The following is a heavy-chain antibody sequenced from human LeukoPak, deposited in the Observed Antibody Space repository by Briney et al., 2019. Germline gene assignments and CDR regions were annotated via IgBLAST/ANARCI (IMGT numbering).Heavy chain of an antibody. V-gene: IGHV3-21*01. D-gene: IGHD3-3*01. CDR1: GFTFSSYS. CDR3: ARCPTLYDFNWFDP. CDR2: ISSSSSYI. J-gene: IGHJ5*02. Sequence: PGGSLRLSCAASGFTFSSYSMNWVRQAPGEGLEWVSSISSSSSYIYYADSVKGRFTISRDNAKNSLYLQMNSLRAEDTAVYYCARCPTLYDFNWFDPWGQGTLVTVSS.